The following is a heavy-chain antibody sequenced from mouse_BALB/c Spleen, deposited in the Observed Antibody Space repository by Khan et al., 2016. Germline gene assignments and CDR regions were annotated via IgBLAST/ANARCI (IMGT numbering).Heavy chain of an antibody. Sequence: VQLQESGAELAKPGASVKMSCKASGYTFTSYWMHWVKQRPGQGLEWIGYINPSTGYTEYNQKFKDKATLTADKSSSTAYMQLSSLTSEDSAVXYCAREEGGFAYGGQGTLVTVSA. CDR1: GYTFTSYW. V-gene: IGHV1-7*01. J-gene: IGHJ3*01. CDR2: INPSTGYT. CDR3: AREEGGFAY.